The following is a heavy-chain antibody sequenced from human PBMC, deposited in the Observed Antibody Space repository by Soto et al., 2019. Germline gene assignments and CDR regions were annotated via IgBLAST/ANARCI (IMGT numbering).Heavy chain of an antibody. CDR3: ARALVEMAKNDGFDI. V-gene: IGHV1-69*01. Sequence: QVQLVQSGAEVKKPGSSVKVSCKASGGTFSSYAISWVRQAPGTGLEWLGGIIPIFCTANYALKFQGRGTIPAVDSRSRAYMELSRLRSEDRAVYYGARALVEMAKNDGFDIWGQGTMVTVSS. D-gene: IGHD5-12*01. CDR2: IIPIFCTA. CDR1: GGTFSSYA. J-gene: IGHJ3*02.